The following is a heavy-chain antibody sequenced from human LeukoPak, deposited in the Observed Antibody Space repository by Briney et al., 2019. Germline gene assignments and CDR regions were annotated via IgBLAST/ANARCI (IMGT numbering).Heavy chain of an antibody. CDR1: GFTFSDYY. Sequence: GGSLXXSCAASGFTFSDYYMSWLRQAPGKGREGVSYISSSCITIYYPYSLHRPFTISRDNAKNSLYLQMNSLRAEDTAVYYCARGINYYGSGSPSHYFDYWGQGTLVTVSS. CDR2: ISSSCITI. J-gene: IGHJ4*02. D-gene: IGHD3-10*01. V-gene: IGHV3-11*04. CDR3: ARGINYYGSGSPSHYFDY.